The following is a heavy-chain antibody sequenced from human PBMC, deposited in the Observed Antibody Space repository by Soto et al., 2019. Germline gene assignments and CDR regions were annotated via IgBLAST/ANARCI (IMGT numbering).Heavy chain of an antibody. CDR3: QGLSGNTPHKVYYFDY. CDR2: ISYDGGNK. CDR1: GFTCSSYA. Sequence: QVHLVESGGGVVQPGRSLRLSCAASGFTCSSYAMHWVRQAPGKGLEWVAVISYDGGNKYYADSVKGRFTISRDNSKNTLYLQMNSLRAEDTAVYYCQGLSGNTPHKVYYFDYWGKGTLVTVSS. J-gene: IGHJ4*02. V-gene: IGHV3-30-3*01. D-gene: IGHD1-7*01.